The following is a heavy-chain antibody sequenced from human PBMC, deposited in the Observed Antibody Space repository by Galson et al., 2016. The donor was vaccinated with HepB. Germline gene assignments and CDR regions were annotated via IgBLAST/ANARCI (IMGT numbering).Heavy chain of an antibody. CDR3: ARDCGVDCYHFDY. D-gene: IGHD2-21*02. J-gene: IGHJ4*02. Sequence: SVKVSCKASGYTFSTYGFIWVRQTPGQGLEWMGWISAYNGYTKYAQKFQGRVTMTTDTSRTTVYMELRSLRSDDTAVYYCARDCGVDCYHFDYWGQGTLVTVSS. CDR1: GYTFSTYG. V-gene: IGHV1-18*04. CDR2: ISAYNGYT.